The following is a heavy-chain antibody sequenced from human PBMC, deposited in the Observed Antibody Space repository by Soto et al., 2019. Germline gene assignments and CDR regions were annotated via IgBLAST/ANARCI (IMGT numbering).Heavy chain of an antibody. J-gene: IGHJ3*01. CDR3: TRDRGYPDSFYL. Sequence: GGSLRLSCAASGFTFGPFWMHWVRQAPGKGLVWLSHINSDGSTIVYADSVKGRFTISRDNAKNKLYLQMNSLRVEDTAVYYCTRDRGYPDSFYLGGQGKMVTVS. CDR2: INSDGSTI. D-gene: IGHD3-10*01. V-gene: IGHV3-74*01. CDR1: GFTFGPFW.